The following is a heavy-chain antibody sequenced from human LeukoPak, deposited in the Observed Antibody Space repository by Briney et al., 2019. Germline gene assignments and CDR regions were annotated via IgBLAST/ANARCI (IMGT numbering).Heavy chain of an antibody. D-gene: IGHD3-3*01. CDR1: GFTFSSYS. CDR3: ARDPWSFSFGMDV. Sequence: GGSLRLSCAASGFTFSSYSRNWVRQAPGKGLEWVSYISSSSSTIYYADSVKGRFTISRDNAKNSLYLQMNSLRAEDTAVYYCARDPWSFSFGMDVWGQGTTVTVSS. V-gene: IGHV3-48*01. J-gene: IGHJ6*02. CDR2: ISSSSSTI.